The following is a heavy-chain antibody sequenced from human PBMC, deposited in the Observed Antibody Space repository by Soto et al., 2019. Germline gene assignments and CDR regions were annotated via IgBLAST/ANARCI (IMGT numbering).Heavy chain of an antibody. CDR3: ARGDDYVWGSYRRFDY. CDR1: GFTFSSYG. Sequence: GGSLRLSCAASGFTFSSYGMHWVRQAPGKGLEWVAVIWYDGSNKYYADSVKGRFTISRDNSKNTLYLQMNSLRAEDTAVYYCARGDDYVWGSYRRFDYWGQGTLVTVSS. D-gene: IGHD3-16*02. J-gene: IGHJ4*02. CDR2: IWYDGSNK. V-gene: IGHV3-33*01.